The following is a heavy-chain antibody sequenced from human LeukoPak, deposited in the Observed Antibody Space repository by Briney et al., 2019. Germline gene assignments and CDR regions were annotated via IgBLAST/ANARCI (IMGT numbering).Heavy chain of an antibody. Sequence: GGSLRLSCAASGFTFSSYSMNWVRQAPGKGLEWVSSISSSSSYIYYADSVKGRFTISRDNAKNSLYLQMNSLRAEDTAVYYCARAGDFVVVPAAARFDPWGQGTLVTVSS. J-gene: IGHJ5*02. CDR3: ARAGDFVVVPAAARFDP. CDR2: ISSSSSYI. CDR1: GFTFSSYS. V-gene: IGHV3-21*01. D-gene: IGHD2-2*01.